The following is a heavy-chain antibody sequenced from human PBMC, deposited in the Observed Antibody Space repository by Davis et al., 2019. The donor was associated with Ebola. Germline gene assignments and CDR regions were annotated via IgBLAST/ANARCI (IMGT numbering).Heavy chain of an antibody. D-gene: IGHD3-3*01. CDR2: IYTSGRT. V-gene: IGHV4-4*07. Sequence: PSETLSLTCTVSGGSISSYYWSWIRQPAGKGLEWIGRIYTSGRTNYNPSLKSRVSISVDTSKNHFSLKLSSVTAADTAVYYCARLTSYDLFSDYKGFFDYWGQGTLVAVSS. J-gene: IGHJ4*02. CDR1: GGSISSYY. CDR3: ARLTSYDLFSDYKGFFDY.